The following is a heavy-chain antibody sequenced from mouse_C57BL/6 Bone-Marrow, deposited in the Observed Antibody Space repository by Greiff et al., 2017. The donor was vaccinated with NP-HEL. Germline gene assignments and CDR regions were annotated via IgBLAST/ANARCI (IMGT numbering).Heavy chain of an antibody. J-gene: IGHJ3*01. V-gene: IGHV1-82*01. Sequence: VQLQQSGPELVKPGASVKISCKASGYAFSSSWMNWVKQRPGKGLEWIGRIYPGAGDTNYNGKFKGKATLTADKSSSTAYMQLSSLTSEDSAVYFCARSLYYDLSWFAYWGQGTLVTVSA. CDR1: GYAFSSSW. CDR3: ARSLYYDLSWFAY. D-gene: IGHD1-1*01. CDR2: IYPGAGDT.